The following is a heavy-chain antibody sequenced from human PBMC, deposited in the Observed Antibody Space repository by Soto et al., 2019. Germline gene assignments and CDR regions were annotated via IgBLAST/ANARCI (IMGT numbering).Heavy chain of an antibody. CDR3: ARLSYSGSSLFFDL. CDR1: GYTFTTNW. Sequence: EVQLVQSGAEMKKPDESLKISCKASGYTFTTNWISWVRQMPGKGLEWMGRIDPSDSYINYGPSFQGHVTFSVDKSVSTAYLQWRSLKVSDTAMYYCARLSYSGSSLFFDLWGQVTQVAVSS. J-gene: IGHJ4*02. V-gene: IGHV5-10-1*03. CDR2: IDPSDSYI. D-gene: IGHD1-26*01.